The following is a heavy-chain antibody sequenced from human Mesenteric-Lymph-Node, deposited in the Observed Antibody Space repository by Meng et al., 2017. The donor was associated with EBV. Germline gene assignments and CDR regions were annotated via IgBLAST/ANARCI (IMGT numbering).Heavy chain of an antibody. J-gene: IGHJ4*02. CDR2: ISSSSSHI. CDR3: AGDPGVDY. CDR1: GFSFSSYN. D-gene: IGHD4-17*01. Sequence: EVQLVESGGGVVQPGGSLRLSCAASGFSFSSYNMNWVRQAPGKGLEWVSCISSSSSHIYYADSVKGRSTISRDNAKNSLYLQMNNLRAEDTAIYYCAGDPGVDYWGQGTLVTVVS. V-gene: IGHV3-21*01.